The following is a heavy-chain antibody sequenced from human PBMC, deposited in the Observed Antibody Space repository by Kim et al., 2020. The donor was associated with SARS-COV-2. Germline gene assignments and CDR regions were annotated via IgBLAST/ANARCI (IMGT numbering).Heavy chain of an antibody. CDR3: TTEMGATVDAFDI. V-gene: IGHV3-15*01. D-gene: IGHD1-26*01. Sequence: GGSLRLSCAASGFTFSNAWMSWVRQAPGKGLEWVGRIKSKTDGGTTDYAAPVKGRFTISRDDSKNTLYLQMNSLKTEDTAVYYCTTEMGATVDAFDIWGQGTMVTVSS. CDR2: IKSKTDGGTT. CDR1: GFTFSNAW. J-gene: IGHJ3*02.